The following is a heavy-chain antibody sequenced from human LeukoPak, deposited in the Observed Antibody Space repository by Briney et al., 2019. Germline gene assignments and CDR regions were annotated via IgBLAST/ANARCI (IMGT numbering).Heavy chain of an antibody. D-gene: IGHD6-19*01. V-gene: IGHV1-69*05. CDR2: IIPIFGTA. CDR1: GGSFSSYA. J-gene: IGHJ6*03. Sequence: ASVKVSCKASGGSFSSYAISWVRQAPGQGLEWMGGIIPIFGTANYAQKLQGRVTMTTDTSTSTAYMELRSLRSEDTAVYYCARDRGSGRYYYYYMDVWGKGTTVTISS. CDR3: ARDRGSGRYYYYYMDV.